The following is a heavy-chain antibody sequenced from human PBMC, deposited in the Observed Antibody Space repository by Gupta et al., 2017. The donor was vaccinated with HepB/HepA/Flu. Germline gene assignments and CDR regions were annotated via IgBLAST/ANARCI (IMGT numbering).Heavy chain of an antibody. CDR2: IYYSGST. V-gene: IGHV4-59*01. J-gene: IGHJ2*01. CDR1: GGSISSYY. D-gene: IGHD2-2*01. CDR3: ARGFVVVPAVSYWYFDL. Sequence: QVQLQESGPGLVTPSETLSLTCTVSGGSISSYYWSWIRQPPGKGLEWIGYIYYSGSTNYNPSLKSRVTISVDTSKNQFSLKLSSVTAADTAVYYCARGFVVVPAVSYWYFDLWGRGTLVTVSS.